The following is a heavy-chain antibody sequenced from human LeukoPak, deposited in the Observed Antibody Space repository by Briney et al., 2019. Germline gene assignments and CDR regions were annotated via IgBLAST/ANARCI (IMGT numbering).Heavy chain of an antibody. D-gene: IGHD1-26*01. CDR1: GGSFSGYY. Sequence: SETPSLTCAVYGGSFSGYYWSWIRQPPGKGLEWIGEINHSGSTNYNPSLKSRVTISVDTSKNQFSLKLSSVTAADTAVYYCARGRPTYVFGSYYGVDYWGQGTRVTVSS. CDR3: ARGRPTYVFGSYYGVDY. CDR2: INHSGST. V-gene: IGHV4-34*01. J-gene: IGHJ4*02.